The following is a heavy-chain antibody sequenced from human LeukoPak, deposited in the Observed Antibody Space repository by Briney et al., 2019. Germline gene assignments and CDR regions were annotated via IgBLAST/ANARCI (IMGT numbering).Heavy chain of an antibody. D-gene: IGHD3-22*01. Sequence: SETLSLTCTVSGYSINSGYTWGWIRQPPGKGLEWIGEINHSGSTNYNPSLKSRVTISVDTSKNQFSLRLSSVTAADTAVYYCARLLYYYDSSGPLDYWGQGTLVTVSS. CDR2: INHSGST. CDR3: ARLLYYYDSSGPLDY. J-gene: IGHJ4*02. CDR1: GYSINSGYT. V-gene: IGHV4-38-2*02.